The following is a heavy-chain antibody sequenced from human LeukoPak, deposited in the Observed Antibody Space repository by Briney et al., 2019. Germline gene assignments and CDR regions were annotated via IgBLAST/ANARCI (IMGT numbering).Heavy chain of an antibody. Sequence: GGSLRLSCAASGFTFSTFAMHWVRLSPGRGLEWVSSITGSGPYMLYADSVKHRFTISRDNTKNLLYLEMNSLRAEDTAMYFCVRDVGAVRGEVYFDYWGQGTLVTVSS. CDR1: GFTFSTFA. J-gene: IGHJ4*02. V-gene: IGHV3-21*06. CDR3: VRDVGAVRGEVYFDY. D-gene: IGHD3-10*01. CDR2: ITGSGPYM.